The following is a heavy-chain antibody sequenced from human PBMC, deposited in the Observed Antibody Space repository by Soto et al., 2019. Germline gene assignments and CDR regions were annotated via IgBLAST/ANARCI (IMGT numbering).Heavy chain of an antibody. J-gene: IGHJ3*02. CDR1: GFTFSSYA. V-gene: IGHV3-23*01. D-gene: IGHD2-15*01. CDR3: AKDRDIVVVVAAIRGAFDI. Sequence: GGSLRLFCAASGFTFSSYAMSWVRQAPGKGLEWVSAISGSGGSTYYADSVKGRFTISRDNSKNTLYLQMTSLRAEDTAVYYCAKDRDIVVVVAAIRGAFDIWGQGTMVTVSS. CDR2: ISGSGGST.